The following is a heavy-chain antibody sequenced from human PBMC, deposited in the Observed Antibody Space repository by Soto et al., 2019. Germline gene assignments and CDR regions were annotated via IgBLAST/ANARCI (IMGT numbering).Heavy chain of an antibody. J-gene: IGHJ4*02. CDR1: EFTFSAYG. Sequence: PGGSLRLSFAASEFTFSAYGMYWVRQAPGNGLEWVAVIWYDGTNKYYADSVEGRFTISRDNSKNMLYLQMNSLRVEDTAVYYCARDRNYYGSGSSAIDYWGQGTLVTSPQ. CDR2: IWYDGTNK. D-gene: IGHD3-10*01. CDR3: ARDRNYYGSGSSAIDY. V-gene: IGHV3-33*08.